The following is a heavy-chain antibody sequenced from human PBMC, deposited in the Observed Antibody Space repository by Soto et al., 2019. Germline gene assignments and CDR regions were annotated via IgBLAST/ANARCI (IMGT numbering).Heavy chain of an antibody. J-gene: IGHJ4*02. CDR1: GFTFSSYT. V-gene: IGHV3-30-3*01. CDR3: ARGAGIAVAGTSFEY. Sequence: QVQLVESGGGVVQPGRSLRLSCAASGFTFSSYTMHWVRQAPGKGLEWVAAISYDGSNKYYADSVKGRFTNSRDKSKNTLYVQMNSLRGEDTAVYYCARGAGIAVAGTSFEYWGQGTLVTVSS. CDR2: ISYDGSNK. D-gene: IGHD6-19*01.